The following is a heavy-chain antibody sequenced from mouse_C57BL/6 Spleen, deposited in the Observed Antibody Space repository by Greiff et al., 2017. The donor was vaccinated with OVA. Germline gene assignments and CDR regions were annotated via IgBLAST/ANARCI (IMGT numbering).Heavy chain of an antibody. CDR1: GFTFSDYG. J-gene: IGHJ4*01. CDR3: AKAYSNYDYAMDY. D-gene: IGHD2-5*01. Sequence: EVKVEESGGGLVKPGGSLKLSCAASGFTFSDYGMHWVRQAPEKGLEWVAYISSGSSTIYYADTVKGRFTISRDNAKNTLFLQMTSLRSEDTAMYYCAKAYSNYDYAMDYWGQGTSVTVSS. V-gene: IGHV5-17*01. CDR2: ISSGSSTI.